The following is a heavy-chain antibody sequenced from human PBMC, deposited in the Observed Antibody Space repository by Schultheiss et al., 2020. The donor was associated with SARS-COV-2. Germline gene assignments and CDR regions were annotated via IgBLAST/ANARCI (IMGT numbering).Heavy chain of an antibody. J-gene: IGHJ6*03. D-gene: IGHD3-3*01. Sequence: GGSLRLSCAASGFTFSDYYMSWIRQAPGKGLEWVSYISSSSSYTNYADSVKGRFTISRDNAKNSLYLQMNSLRAEDTAVYYCARERETYFDFWSGYYKGGYYSYYMHVWGKGTTVTVSS. V-gene: IGHV3-11*06. CDR2: ISSSSSYT. CDR3: ARERETYFDFWSGYYKGGYYSYYMHV. CDR1: GFTFSDYY.